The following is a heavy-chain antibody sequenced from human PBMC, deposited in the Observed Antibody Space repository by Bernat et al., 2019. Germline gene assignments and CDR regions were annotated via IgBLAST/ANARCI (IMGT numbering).Heavy chain of an antibody. CDR3: AREGGSGYSLDY. D-gene: IGHD3-22*01. Sequence: EVQLLESGGGLVQPGGSLRISCAASGFTFSNYTMSWVRQAPGKGLEWVSRISESGDKTYYADSVKGRFTISRDNSRNTLYLQMNSLRVEDAALYYCAREGGSGYSLDYWGQGALVTVSS. CDR2: ISESGDKT. V-gene: IGHV3-23*01. J-gene: IGHJ4*02. CDR1: GFTFSNYT.